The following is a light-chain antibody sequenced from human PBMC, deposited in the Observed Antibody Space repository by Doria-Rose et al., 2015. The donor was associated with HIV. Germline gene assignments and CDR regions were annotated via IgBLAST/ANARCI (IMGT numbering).Light chain of an antibody. CDR1: QSFSSTY. CDR2: DGS. J-gene: IGKJ1*01. V-gene: IGKV3-20*01. Sequence: EIVMTQSPGTLSLSPGERATLSCRASQSFSSTYLAWYQQKPGQAPSLLIYDGSTMSTGIPDRFSASGSGTDFTLTINILEPEDFALYYCHQYGTSWTCGQGTKVEI. CDR3: HQYGTSWT.